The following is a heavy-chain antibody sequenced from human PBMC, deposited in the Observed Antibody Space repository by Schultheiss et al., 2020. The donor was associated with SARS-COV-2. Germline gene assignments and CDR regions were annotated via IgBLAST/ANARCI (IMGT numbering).Heavy chain of an antibody. CDR3: ARGRAAAGVRAIDY. D-gene: IGHD6-13*01. J-gene: IGHJ4*02. CDR2: IYYSGST. V-gene: IGHV4-30-4*01. CDR1: GGSISSGDYY. Sequence: SETLSLTCTVSGGSISSGDYYWSWIRQPPGKGLEWIGYIYYSGSTYYNPSLKSRVTISVDTSKNQFSLKLSSVTAADTAVYYCARGRAAAGVRAIDYWGQGTLVTVSS.